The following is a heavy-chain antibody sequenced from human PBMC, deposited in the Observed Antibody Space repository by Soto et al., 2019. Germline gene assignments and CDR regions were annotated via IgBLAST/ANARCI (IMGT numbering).Heavy chain of an antibody. D-gene: IGHD5-18*01. Sequence: QVRLQESGPGLVRASETLSLTCTVSRGSISGYFWTWIRQPAGKGLEWIGRIYSSGSANYNASLESRVTMSVETSKKHFSLALTSVTAADTAIYYCARASPCLRGFNYGPLDLWGPGILVAVSS. CDR2: IYSSGSA. CDR1: RGSISGYF. V-gene: IGHV4-4*07. J-gene: IGHJ4*02. CDR3: ARASPCLRGFNYGPLDL.